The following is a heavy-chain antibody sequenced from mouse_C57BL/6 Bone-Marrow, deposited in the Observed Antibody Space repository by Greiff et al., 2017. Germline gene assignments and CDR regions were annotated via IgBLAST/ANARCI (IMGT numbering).Heavy chain of an antibody. CDR1: GFSLTSYG. Sequence: VMLVESGPGLVAPSQSLSITCTVSGFSLTSYGVSWVRQPPGKGLEWLGVIWGDGSTNYHSALISRLSISKDNSKSQVFLKLNSLQTDDTATYYCASYDGSSYPWYFDVWGTGTTVTVSS. CDR2: IWGDGST. D-gene: IGHD1-1*01. V-gene: IGHV2-3*01. J-gene: IGHJ1*03. CDR3: ASYDGSSYPWYFDV.